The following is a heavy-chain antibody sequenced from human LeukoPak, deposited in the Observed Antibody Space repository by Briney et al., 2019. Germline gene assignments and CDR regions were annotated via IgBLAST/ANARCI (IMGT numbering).Heavy chain of an antibody. Sequence: SQTLSLTCTVSGGSISSYYWSWIRQPPGKGLEWIGYIYYSGSTNYNPSLKSRVTISVDTSKNQFSLKLSSVTAADTAVYYCARVVVVITTSQLFNWFDPWGQGTLVTVSS. CDR2: IYYSGST. CDR1: GGSISSYY. D-gene: IGHD3-22*01. CDR3: ARVVVVITTSQLFNWFDP. J-gene: IGHJ5*02. V-gene: IGHV4-59*01.